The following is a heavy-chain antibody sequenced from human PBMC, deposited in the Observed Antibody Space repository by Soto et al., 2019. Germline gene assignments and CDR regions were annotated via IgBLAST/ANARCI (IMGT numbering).Heavy chain of an antibody. J-gene: IGHJ6*02. Sequence: QVQLVQSGAEVKKPGASVKVSCKASGYTFTSYAMHWVRQAPGQRLEWMGWINAGNGNTKYSQKFQGRVTITRDTSASTAYMELSSLRSEDTAVYYCASHCRSTSCSAGPYGMYVWGQGTTVTVSS. CDR1: GYTFTSYA. D-gene: IGHD2-2*01. CDR2: INAGNGNT. V-gene: IGHV1-3*01. CDR3: ASHCRSTSCSAGPYGMYV.